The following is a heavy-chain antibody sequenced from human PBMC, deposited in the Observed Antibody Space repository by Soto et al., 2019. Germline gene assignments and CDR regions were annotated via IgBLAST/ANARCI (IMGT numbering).Heavy chain of an antibody. CDR3: AGGVSSSQTIFYYRMDV. V-gene: IGHV4-30-2*01. CDR2: VYHSGST. Sequence: QLRLQESGSGLVKPSQTLSLTCAVSGGSIRSGGYSRSWIGQPPGKGLAWIGYVYHSGSTYYSSSLESRVTIAVDMSKNQISLKLTSVNAADTAVYYCAGGVSSSQTIFYYRMDVWGQGTPVTVSS. D-gene: IGHD6-6*01. J-gene: IGHJ6*02. CDR1: GGSIRSGGYS.